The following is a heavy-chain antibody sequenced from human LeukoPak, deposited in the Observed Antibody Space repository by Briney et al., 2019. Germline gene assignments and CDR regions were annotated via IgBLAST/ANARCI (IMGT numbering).Heavy chain of an antibody. J-gene: IGHJ5*02. CDR3: AIEWWYIDH. Sequence: GGSLRLSCAASGFTFTTYSVMCVRQAPGKGLEWVANIKEDGSKKNYVDSVKGRFTISRDNAKNSVYLQMNSLRAEDTAVYYCAIEWWYIDHSGQGTLVTVSS. CDR2: IKEDGSKK. CDR1: GFTFTTYS. V-gene: IGHV3-7*05. D-gene: IGHD2-15*01.